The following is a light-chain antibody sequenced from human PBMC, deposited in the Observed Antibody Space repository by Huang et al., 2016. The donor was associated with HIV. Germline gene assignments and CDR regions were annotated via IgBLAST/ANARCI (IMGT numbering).Light chain of an antibody. Sequence: EIVLTQSPATLSLSPGERATTSCRASQSVSSYLAWYQQKPGQAPRLLIYDASNRATGIPARFSGSGSGTDFTLTISSLEPEDFAVYYCQQRSKWPLTFGQGTELEIK. J-gene: IGKJ2*01. CDR1: QSVSSY. CDR3: QQRSKWPLT. V-gene: IGKV3-11*01. CDR2: DAS.